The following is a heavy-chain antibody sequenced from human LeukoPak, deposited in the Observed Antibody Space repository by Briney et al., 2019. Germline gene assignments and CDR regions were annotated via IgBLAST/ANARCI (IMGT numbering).Heavy chain of an antibody. CDR3: AKERSGMAYHFDF. V-gene: IGHV3-48*01. CDR2: ISSSYTTI. Sequence: GGSLRLSCAASGFTLSRNTMNWVRQAPGKGLEWVSSISSSYTTIHYADSVKGRFTISRDNSKNTLFLQMDSLRAEDTAVYYCAKERSGMAYHFDFWGQGTLVTVSS. J-gene: IGHJ4*02. CDR1: GFTLSRNT. D-gene: IGHD6-13*01.